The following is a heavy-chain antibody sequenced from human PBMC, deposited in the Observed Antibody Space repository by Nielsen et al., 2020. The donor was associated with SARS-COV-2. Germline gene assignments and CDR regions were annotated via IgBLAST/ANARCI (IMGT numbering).Heavy chain of an antibody. J-gene: IGHJ4*02. CDR3: ARRFDY. Sequence: SETLSLTCTVSGGSISSYYWSWIRQPPGKGLEWIGYIYYSGSTNYNPSLKSRVTISVDTSKNQFSLKLSSVTAADTAVYYCARRFDYWGQGTLVTVSS. V-gene: IGHV4-59*12. CDR1: GGSISSYY. CDR2: IYYSGST.